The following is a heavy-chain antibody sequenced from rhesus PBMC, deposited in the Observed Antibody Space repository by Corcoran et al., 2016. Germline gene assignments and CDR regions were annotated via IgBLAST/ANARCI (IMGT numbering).Heavy chain of an antibody. Sequence: QVTLKASGPALVKPTPTLTLTFPFSGFSIIPSGTGLRCIRQPPGTALEWLASIYWNDSKDYSTALKSRLTISKDTAKNQVVLTMTNMDPVDTATYYCARVRKMAAANRFDVWGPGVLVTVSS. J-gene: IGHJ5-1*01. CDR3: ARVRKMAAANRFDV. V-gene: IGHV2-95*01. CDR2: IYWNDSK. CDR1: GFSIIPSGTG. D-gene: IGHD6-43*01.